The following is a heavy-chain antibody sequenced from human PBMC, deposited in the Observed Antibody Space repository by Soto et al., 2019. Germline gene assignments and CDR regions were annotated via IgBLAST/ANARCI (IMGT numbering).Heavy chain of an antibody. V-gene: IGHV4-34*01. Sequence: QVQLQQWGAGLLKPSETLSLTCAVYGGSFSGYYWSWIRQPPGKGLEWIGEINHSGSTNYNPSLKIRGPISVDPPKPQFTPKLSSATAADTAVDYCAGHTRHTYGSSTRGYEYYYSYGMDVWGKGTPVTVSS. CDR2: INHSGST. D-gene: IGHD2-2*01. CDR1: GGSFSGYY. J-gene: IGHJ6*04. CDR3: AGHTRHTYGSSTRGYEYYYSYGMDV.